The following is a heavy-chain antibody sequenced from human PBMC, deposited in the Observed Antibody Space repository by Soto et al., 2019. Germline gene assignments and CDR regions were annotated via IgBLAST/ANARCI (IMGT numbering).Heavy chain of an antibody. D-gene: IGHD2-15*01. CDR2: IYHSGST. Sequence: SETLSLTCAVSGGSISSGNWWSWVRQPPGKGLEWIGEIYHSGSTNYNPSLKSRVTISVDTSKNQFSLKLSSVTAADTAVYYCARVVVVAATRDYYYGMDVWGQGTTVTVSS. CDR3: ARVVVVAATRDYYYGMDV. J-gene: IGHJ6*02. V-gene: IGHV4-4*02. CDR1: GGSISSGNW.